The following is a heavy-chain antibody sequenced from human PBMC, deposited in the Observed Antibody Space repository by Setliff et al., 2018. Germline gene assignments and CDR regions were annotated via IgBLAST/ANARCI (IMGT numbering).Heavy chain of an antibody. CDR1: GGTFSSYA. J-gene: IGHJ4*02. V-gene: IGHV1-69*10. CDR2: IIPILGIA. CDR3: ARDEGVIVLDY. Sequence: SVKVSCKASGGTFSSYAISWVRQAPGQGLEWMGGIIPILGIANYAQKFQGRVTMTRNTSISTAYMELSSLRAEDTAVYYCARDEGVIVLDYWGQGTLVTVSS. D-gene: IGHD3-16*02.